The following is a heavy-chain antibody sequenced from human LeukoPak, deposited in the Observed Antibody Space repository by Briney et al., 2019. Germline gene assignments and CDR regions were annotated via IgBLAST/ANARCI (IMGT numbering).Heavy chain of an antibody. J-gene: IGHJ4*02. Sequence: GGSLRLSCAASGFSFSDHYMSWIRQAPGRGLEWVSYISGRSNAIYYADSVKGRFTISRDNAKNSLYLQINSLRAEDTAVYYCARMYEYSSGWYRNDYWGQGTLVTVSS. CDR2: ISGRSNAI. CDR1: GFSFSDHY. CDR3: ARMYEYSSGWYRNDY. D-gene: IGHD6-19*01. V-gene: IGHV3-11*04.